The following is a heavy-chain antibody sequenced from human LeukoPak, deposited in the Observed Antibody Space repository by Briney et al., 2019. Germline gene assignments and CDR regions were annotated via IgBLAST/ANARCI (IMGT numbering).Heavy chain of an antibody. CDR3: ARESSGWAYYYYGMDV. CDR1: GFTFSSYS. J-gene: IGHJ6*02. D-gene: IGHD6-19*01. V-gene: IGHV3-21*01. CDR2: ISSSSSYI. Sequence: EGSLRLSCAASGFTFSSYSMNWVRQAPGKGLEWVSSISSSSSYIYYADSVKGRFTISRDNAKNSLYLQMNSLRAEDTAVYYCARESSGWAYYYYGMDVWGQGTTVTVSS.